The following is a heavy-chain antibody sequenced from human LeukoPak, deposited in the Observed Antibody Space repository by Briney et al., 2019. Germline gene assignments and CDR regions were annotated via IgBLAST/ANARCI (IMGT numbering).Heavy chain of an antibody. V-gene: IGHV4-59*01. CDR2: IYYSGST. D-gene: IGHD6-19*01. Sequence: PSETLSLTCTVSGGSISSYYWSWIRQPPGKGLEWIGYIYYSGSTNYNPSLKSRVTISVDTSKNQFSLKLSSVTAADTAVYYCARHIPRSGWYQNKWNWFDPWGQGTLVTVSS. CDR1: GGSISSYY. CDR3: ARHIPRSGWYQNKWNWFDP. J-gene: IGHJ5*02.